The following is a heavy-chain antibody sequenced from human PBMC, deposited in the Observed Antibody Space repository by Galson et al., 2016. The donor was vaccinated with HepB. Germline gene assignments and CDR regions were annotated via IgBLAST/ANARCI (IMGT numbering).Heavy chain of an antibody. Sequence: SLTCAVYGGSFNGYYWSWIRQPPGKGLEWIGYIYYSGSTYYNPSLKSRVTISVDTSKNQFSLKLSSVTAADTAVYYCARAYRGRWYFDLWGRGTLVTVSS. CDR1: GGSFNGYY. V-gene: IGHV4-34*09. CDR2: IYYSGST. J-gene: IGHJ2*01. CDR3: ARAYRGRWYFDL. D-gene: IGHD3-10*01.